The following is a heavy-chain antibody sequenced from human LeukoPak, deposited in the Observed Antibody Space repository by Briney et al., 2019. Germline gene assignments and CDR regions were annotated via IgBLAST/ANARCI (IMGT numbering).Heavy chain of an antibody. V-gene: IGHV3-53*04. D-gene: IGHD6-19*01. Sequence: GGSLRLSCVASGFTVSSNYMSWVRQAPGKGLEWVSATVKGRFTISRHNSKNTLYLQMNSLRVEDTAVYYCARGGTPGYSSGRIDYWGQGTLVTVSS. CDR3: ARGGTPGYSSGRIDY. CDR1: GFTVSSNY. J-gene: IGHJ4*02.